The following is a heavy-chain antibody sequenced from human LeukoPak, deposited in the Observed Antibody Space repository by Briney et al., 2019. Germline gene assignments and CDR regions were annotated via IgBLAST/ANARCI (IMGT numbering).Heavy chain of an antibody. Sequence: GGSLRLSCAASGFTFSSYWMHWVRQAPGKGLVWVSRINSDGGSTSYADSAKGRFTSSRDNAKNTLYLQMNSLRAEDTAVYYCARWYYGMDVWGQGTTVTVSS. J-gene: IGHJ6*02. CDR3: ARWYYGMDV. CDR2: INSDGGST. V-gene: IGHV3-74*01. CDR1: GFTFSSYW.